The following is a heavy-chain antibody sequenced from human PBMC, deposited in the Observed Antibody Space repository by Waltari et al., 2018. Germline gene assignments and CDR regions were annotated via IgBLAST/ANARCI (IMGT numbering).Heavy chain of an antibody. CDR2: IDPGDADT. CDR1: GYSFTSYW. J-gene: IGHJ4*02. Sequence: EVQLVQSGAEVKKPGESLKISCKGSGYSFTSYWIGWVRQMPGKGLEWMGIIDPGDADTSDSPSCQGQVTISADKSISTAYLQWSSLKASDTAMDYCARQWQWLGTIDYWGQGTLVTVSS. D-gene: IGHD6-19*01. V-gene: IGHV5-51*01. CDR3: ARQWQWLGTIDY.